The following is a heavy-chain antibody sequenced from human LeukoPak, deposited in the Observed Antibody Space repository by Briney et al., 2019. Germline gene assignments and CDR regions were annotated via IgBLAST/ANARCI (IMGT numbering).Heavy chain of an antibody. CDR2: INPDGSAN. Sequence: GGSLRLSCAVFEFMFNKYYMGWVRRAPGKGLEWVASINPDGSANYYMDSVKGRFTISRDNAKNSLYLQMSSLSVEDTAMYYCVRQFPQAAAGAAWYFDLWGRGTLVAVSS. J-gene: IGHJ2*01. CDR1: EFMFNKYY. CDR3: VRQFPQAAAGAAWYFDL. V-gene: IGHV3-7*01. D-gene: IGHD6-13*01.